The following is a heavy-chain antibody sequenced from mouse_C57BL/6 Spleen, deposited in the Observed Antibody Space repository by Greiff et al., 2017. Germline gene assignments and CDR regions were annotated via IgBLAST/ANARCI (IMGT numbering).Heavy chain of an antibody. Sequence: DVKLVESGGDLVKPGGSLKLSCAASGFTFSSYGMSWVRQTPDKRLEWVATISSGGSYTYYPDSVKGRFTISRDNAKNTLYLQMSSLKSEDTAMYYCARHYYGTTIPYYYAMDYWGQGTSVTVSS. CDR3: ARHYYGTTIPYYYAMDY. CDR2: ISSGGSYT. V-gene: IGHV5-6*02. CDR1: GFTFSSYG. D-gene: IGHD1-1*01. J-gene: IGHJ4*01.